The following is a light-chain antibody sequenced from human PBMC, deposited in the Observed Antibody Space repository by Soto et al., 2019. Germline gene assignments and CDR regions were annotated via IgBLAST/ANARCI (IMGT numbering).Light chain of an antibody. CDR2: DTS. CDR1: QGIGDT. V-gene: IGKV3-15*01. J-gene: IGKJ1*01. CDR3: QQYGSSPWT. Sequence: VRTQSAATLSVSPGEGATLSCRASQGIGDTLAWYQHKHGQTPRLLIYDTSTMATGVPARFSGSMSGTEGTITISRLETEDCAVYYCQQYGSSPWTFGQGTKVDIK.